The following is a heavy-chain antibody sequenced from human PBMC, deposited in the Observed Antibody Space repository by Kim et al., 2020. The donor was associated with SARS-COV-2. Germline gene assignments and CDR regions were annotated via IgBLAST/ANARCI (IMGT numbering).Heavy chain of an antibody. CDR3: ARGRYSSGWYLLY. D-gene: IGHD6-19*01. V-gene: IGHV3-53*04. J-gene: IGHJ4*02. Sequence: YADSVKGRFTISRHNSKNTLYLQMNSLRAEDTAVYYCARGRYSSGWYLLYWGQGTLVTVSS.